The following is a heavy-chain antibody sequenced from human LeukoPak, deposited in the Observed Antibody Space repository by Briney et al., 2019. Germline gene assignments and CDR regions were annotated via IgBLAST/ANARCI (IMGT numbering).Heavy chain of an antibody. Sequence: SETLSLTCTVSVGSITSYYWSCIRQPAGKGLEGIVRIHTSGSTNYKTSLKSRVTMSVDTSKNPFSLKLSSVTAADTAIYSCAREFSGTSIAARVFDSWGQGTLVTVSS. J-gene: IGHJ4*02. V-gene: IGHV4-4*07. D-gene: IGHD6-6*01. CDR1: VGSITSYY. CDR2: IHTSGST. CDR3: AREFSGTSIAARVFDS.